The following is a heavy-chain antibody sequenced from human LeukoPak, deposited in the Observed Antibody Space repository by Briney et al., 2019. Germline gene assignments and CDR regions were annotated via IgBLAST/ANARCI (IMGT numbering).Heavy chain of an antibody. Sequence: PGGSLRLSCAASGITFSSYAMSWVRQAPGKGLEWVSAISGSGGSTYYADSVKGRFTISRDNSKNTLYLQMNSLRAEDTAVYYCAKGESRYSSSRGYFDYWGQGTLVTVSS. CDR2: ISGSGGST. CDR3: AKGESRYSSSRGYFDY. CDR1: GITFSSYA. V-gene: IGHV3-23*01. J-gene: IGHJ4*02. D-gene: IGHD6-13*01.